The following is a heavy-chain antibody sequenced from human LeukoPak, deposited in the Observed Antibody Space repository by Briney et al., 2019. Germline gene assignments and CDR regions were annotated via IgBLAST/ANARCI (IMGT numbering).Heavy chain of an antibody. D-gene: IGHD2-21*02. V-gene: IGHV4-61*02. CDR3: ARDKSLEYCGGDCYPDN. J-gene: IGHJ4*02. CDR2: IYTSGST. Sequence: SETLSLTCTVSGGSISSGSYYWSWIRQPAGKGLEWIGRIYTSGSTDYNPSLKSRVTISIDTSKNQFSLNLRSVTAADSAVYYCARDKSLEYCGGDCYPDNWGQGTLFSVSS. CDR1: GGSISSGSYY.